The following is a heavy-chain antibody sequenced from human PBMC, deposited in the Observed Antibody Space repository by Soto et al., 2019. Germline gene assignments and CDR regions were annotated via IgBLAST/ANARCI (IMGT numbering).Heavy chain of an antibody. V-gene: IGHV3-66*01. D-gene: IGHD3-16*01. Sequence: EVQLVESGGGLVQPGGSLRLSCAASGFIVSTKYMSWVRQAPGKGLEWVSVIYSGGSTFYADSVRGRFTISRDNSKNTVNLQMNSLRAEDTAVYYCARDPWAEDYWGQGTLVTVSS. J-gene: IGHJ4*02. CDR2: IYSGGST. CDR1: GFIVSTKY. CDR3: ARDPWAEDY.